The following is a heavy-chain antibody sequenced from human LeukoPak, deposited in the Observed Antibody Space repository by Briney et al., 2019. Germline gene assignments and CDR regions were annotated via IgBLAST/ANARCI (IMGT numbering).Heavy chain of an antibody. CDR1: GFTFSTYN. Sequence: GGSLRLSCAASGFTFSTYNMNWVRQAPGKGLEWVSSITSSSASIYYADSVKGRFTISRDNAKNSLYLQMNSLRAEDTAVYYCARVGWSGDIIQYYFDYWGQGTLVTVSS. D-gene: IGHD2-15*01. V-gene: IGHV3-21*01. J-gene: IGHJ4*02. CDR3: ARVGWSGDIIQYYFDY. CDR2: ITSSSASI.